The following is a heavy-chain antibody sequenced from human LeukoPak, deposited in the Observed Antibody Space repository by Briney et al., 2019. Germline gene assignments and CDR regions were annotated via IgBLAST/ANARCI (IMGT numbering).Heavy chain of an antibody. V-gene: IGHV1-2*02. CDR2: INPNSGGT. D-gene: IGHD6-19*01. CDR1: GYTFTGYY. CDR3: ARGGWYGETGFDP. Sequence: ASVKVSCKGSGYTFTGYYMHWVRQAPGQGLEWMGWINPNSGGTNYAQKFQGRVTMTRDTSISTAYMELSRLRSDDTAVYYCARGGWYGETGFDPWGQGTLVTVSS. J-gene: IGHJ5*02.